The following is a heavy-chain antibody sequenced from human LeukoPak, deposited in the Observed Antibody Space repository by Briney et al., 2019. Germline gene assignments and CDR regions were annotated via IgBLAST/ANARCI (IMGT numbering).Heavy chain of an antibody. D-gene: IGHD4-17*01. CDR1: GYTFTDYY. CDR3: ATEFYGIDY. V-gene: IGHV1-69-2*01. J-gene: IGHJ4*02. Sequence: GASVKVSCKPSGYTFTDYYMHWVQQDPGKGLEWMGRVDPEDGETIYAEKFQGRVTITADTSTDTAHMELSSLRSEDTAVYYCATEFYGIDYWGQGTLVTVSS. CDR2: VDPEDGET.